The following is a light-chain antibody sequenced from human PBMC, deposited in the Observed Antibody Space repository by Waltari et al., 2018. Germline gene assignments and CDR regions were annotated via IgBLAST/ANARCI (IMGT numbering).Light chain of an antibody. V-gene: IGKV3-15*01. Sequence: ETLMTQSPATLSVSLGDRVTLSCRASQRVGSNVAWYLQRPGQPPRLLIYGASTRATGVPARLSVSGSGTELTLTISSLQSEDFGIYYCQQYNDWPHTFGSGTKVDIK. CDR3: QQYNDWPHT. CDR1: QRVGSN. J-gene: IGKJ3*01. CDR2: GAS.